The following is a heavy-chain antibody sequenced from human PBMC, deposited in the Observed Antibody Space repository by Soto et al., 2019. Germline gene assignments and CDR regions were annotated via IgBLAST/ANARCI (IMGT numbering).Heavy chain of an antibody. CDR1: GGSIRSYY. Sequence: SETLSLTCTVSGGSIRSYYWSWIRQPPGKGLQWIGYIYYSGSTNYNPSLKSRVTISVDTSKNQFSLKLSSVTAADTAVYYCAREVSTVVSYYYDSSGYYFDYWGQGTLVTVSS. J-gene: IGHJ4*02. CDR2: IYYSGST. D-gene: IGHD3-22*01. CDR3: AREVSTVVSYYYDSSGYYFDY. V-gene: IGHV4-59*01.